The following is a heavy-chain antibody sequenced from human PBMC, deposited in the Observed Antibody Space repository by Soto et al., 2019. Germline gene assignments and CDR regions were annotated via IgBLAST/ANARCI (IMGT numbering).Heavy chain of an antibody. Sequence: GGSLRLSCAASGFTFSSYAMSWVRQAPGKGLEWVSAISGSGGSTYYADSVKGRFTISRDNSKNTLYLQMNSLRAEDTAVYYCAKDLSDIVVVVAATNDYWGQGTLVTVSS. CDR3: AKDLSDIVVVVAATNDY. J-gene: IGHJ4*02. CDR1: GFTFSSYA. CDR2: ISGSGGST. V-gene: IGHV3-23*01. D-gene: IGHD2-15*01.